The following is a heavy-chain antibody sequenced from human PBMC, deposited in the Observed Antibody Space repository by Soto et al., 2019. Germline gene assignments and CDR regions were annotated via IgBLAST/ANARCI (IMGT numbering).Heavy chain of an antibody. Sequence: EVHLLESGGGLVLPGVSLRLSCAGSGFTFSSYALSWVRPATGQKLEWVSAISSVGGSPYYADSVKGRFIISRDNSENTLYLQVTSLRAEDTAIYFCTEDSEFPYFDVWSGYYAFVSWGSGTLVTGSS. CDR2: ISSVGGSP. D-gene: IGHD3-3*01. J-gene: IGHJ5*02. CDR3: TEDSEFPYFDVWSGYYAFVS. CDR1: GFTFSSYA. V-gene: IGHV3-23*01.